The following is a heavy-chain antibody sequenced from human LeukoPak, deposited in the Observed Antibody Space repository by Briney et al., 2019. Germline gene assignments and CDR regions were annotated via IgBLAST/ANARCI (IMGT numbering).Heavy chain of an antibody. CDR2: IRSKAYGGTT. CDR3: TRAGFGYGSGGFDY. D-gene: IGHD3-10*01. J-gene: IGHJ4*02. V-gene: IGHV3-49*03. Sequence: GGSLRLSCTASGFTFGDYAMSWFRQAPGKGLEWVGFIRSKAYGGTTEYAASVKGRFTISRDDSKSTAYLQMNSLKTEDTAVYYCTRAGFGYGSGGFDYWGQGTLVTVSS. CDR1: GFTFGDYA.